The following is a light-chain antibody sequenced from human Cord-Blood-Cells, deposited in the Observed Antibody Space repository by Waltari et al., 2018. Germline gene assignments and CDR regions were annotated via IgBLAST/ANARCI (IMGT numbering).Light chain of an antibody. CDR3: QQSYSTPFT. Sequence: DIQMTQSPSSLPAYVGDRVTITCRASQCISSYLNGYQQKPGKAPKRLIYAASSLQSGVPSRFSVSGSGTDFTRTISSLQPEDFATYYCQQSYSTPFTFGPGTKVDIK. CDR1: QCISSY. V-gene: IGKV1-39*01. CDR2: AAS. J-gene: IGKJ3*01.